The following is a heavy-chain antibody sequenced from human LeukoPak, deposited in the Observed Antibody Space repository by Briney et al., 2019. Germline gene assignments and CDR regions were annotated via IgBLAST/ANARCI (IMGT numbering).Heavy chain of an antibody. CDR3: AKDRAMVVAATGWFDP. Sequence: GGSPRLSCEASGVTFSNYAMSWVRQAPGKGLEWVSAISGSGGSIYYADSVKGRFTISRDNSKNTLYLQMNSLRAEDTAVYYCAKDRAMVVAATGWFDPWGQGTLVTVSS. CDR1: GVTFSNYA. V-gene: IGHV3-23*01. D-gene: IGHD2-15*01. J-gene: IGHJ5*02. CDR2: ISGSGGSI.